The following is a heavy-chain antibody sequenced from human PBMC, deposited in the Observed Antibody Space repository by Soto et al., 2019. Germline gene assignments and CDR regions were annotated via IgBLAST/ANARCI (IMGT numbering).Heavy chain of an antibody. V-gene: IGHV3-33*01. CDR1: GFNFSTFG. CDR2: IWYDGSDK. Sequence: QVQLVESGGGVVQPGRSLRLSCAASGFNFSTFGMHWVRQAPGKGLEWVAVIWYDGSDKYYADSVKGRFTISRDNSKNKLYLQMNSLRDEDTAVYYCARDQVDPWYFDLWGRGTLVTVSS. CDR3: ARDQVDPWYFDL. J-gene: IGHJ2*01. D-gene: IGHD2-2*01.